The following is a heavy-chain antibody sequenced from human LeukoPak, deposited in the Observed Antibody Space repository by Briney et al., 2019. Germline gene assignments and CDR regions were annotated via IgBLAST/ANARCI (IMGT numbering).Heavy chain of an antibody. CDR1: GFTFSGYG. CDR3: AREQWAADDALDI. CDR2: IWFDGSNE. Sequence: GGSLRLSCAASGFTFSGYGMHWVRQAPGKGLEWVAVIWFDGSNEYYADSVKGRFTISGDNARNTLYLQMNSLRVEDTAVYYCAREQWAADDALDIWGQGTMVTVSS. D-gene: IGHD6-13*01. V-gene: IGHV3-33*01. J-gene: IGHJ3*02.